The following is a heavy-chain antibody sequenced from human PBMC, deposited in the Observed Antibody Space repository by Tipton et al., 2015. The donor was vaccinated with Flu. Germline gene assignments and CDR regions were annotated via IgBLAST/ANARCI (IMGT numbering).Heavy chain of an antibody. CDR3: ARPGGGNDVAFDV. V-gene: IGHV3-7*01. CDR1: GFAFGGYW. CDR2: IKPDGSEK. D-gene: IGHD1-1*01. Sequence: SLRLSCAASGFAFGGYWMSWVRQAPGKGLEWVANIKPDGSEKSYVDSVKGRFTISRDNAKNSLYLQMNSLRDDDTAVYYCARPGGGNDVAFDVWGQGTMVTVSS. J-gene: IGHJ3*01.